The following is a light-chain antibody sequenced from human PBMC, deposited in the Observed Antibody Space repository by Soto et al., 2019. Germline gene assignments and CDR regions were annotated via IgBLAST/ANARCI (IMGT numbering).Light chain of an antibody. CDR2: GAS. CDR1: ESLSTY. CDR3: QSYNDWLLP. V-gene: IGKV3-15*01. J-gene: IGKJ2*01. Sequence: EIVMTQSPATLSVSPGERVTLSCRASESLSTYLAWYQQKPGQAPRLLIYGASTKAPGIPARFSGSGSATDFTLTIGSLQSEDFAVYYCQSYNDWLLPFGKGTKLEI.